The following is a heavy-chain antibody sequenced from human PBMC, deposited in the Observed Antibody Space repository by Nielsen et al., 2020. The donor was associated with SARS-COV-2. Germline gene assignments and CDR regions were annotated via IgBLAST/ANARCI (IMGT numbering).Heavy chain of an antibody. V-gene: IGHV4-38-2*02. Sequence: SETLSLTCTVSGYSISSGYYWGWIRQPPGKGLEWIGSIYHSGSTYYNPSLKSRVTISVDTSKNQFSLKLSSVTAADTAVYYCARVSNYDFWSGYPGAGAFDIWGQGTMVTVSS. D-gene: IGHD3-3*01. CDR1: GYSISSGYY. J-gene: IGHJ3*02. CDR2: IYHSGST. CDR3: ARVSNYDFWSGYPGAGAFDI.